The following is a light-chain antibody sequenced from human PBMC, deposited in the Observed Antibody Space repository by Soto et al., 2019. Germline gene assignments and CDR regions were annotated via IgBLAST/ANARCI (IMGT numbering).Light chain of an antibody. CDR1: SCNIGNND. J-gene: IGLJ2*01. CDR3: AAWHDSLNCPV. V-gene: IGLV1-36*01. Sequence: QSVLTQPPSASEAPRQWVTISCSGSSCNIGNNDVNWYQQLPGKAPKLLIYYDDLLPSGVSDRFSGSKSGTSASLAISGLQAEDEADYYCAAWHDSLNCPVFGGGTKVTVL. CDR2: YDD.